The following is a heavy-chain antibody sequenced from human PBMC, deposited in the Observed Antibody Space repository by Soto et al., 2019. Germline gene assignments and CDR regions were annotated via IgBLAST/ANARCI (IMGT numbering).Heavy chain of an antibody. V-gene: IGHV1-3*01. CDR3: ARAISGYVT. J-gene: IGHJ4*02. D-gene: IGHD5-12*01. CDR2: INAGNGDT. CDR1: GITYNTYA. Sequence: QVQLVQSGAEMKKPGASVKLSCKASGITYNTYAIHWVRQAPGQGLEWMGWINAGNGDTRYSQNFQGRVTLTRDTSASTVYMALDSLKSEDTGVYYCARAISGYVTWGQGTLVTVSS.